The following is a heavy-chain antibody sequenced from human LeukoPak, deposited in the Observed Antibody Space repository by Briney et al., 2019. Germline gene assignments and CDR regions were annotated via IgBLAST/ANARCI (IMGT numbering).Heavy chain of an antibody. V-gene: IGHV3-23*01. CDR3: AKDSCSGGSCSNDY. CDR1: GFTFSSYA. Sequence: PGGSLRLSCAASGFTFSSYAMSWVRQAPGKGLEWVSAISGSGGSTYYADSVKGRFTISRDNSKNTLYLQMNSLRAEDTAVYHCAKDSCSGGSCSNDYWGQGTLVTVSS. D-gene: IGHD2-15*01. CDR2: ISGSGGST. J-gene: IGHJ4*02.